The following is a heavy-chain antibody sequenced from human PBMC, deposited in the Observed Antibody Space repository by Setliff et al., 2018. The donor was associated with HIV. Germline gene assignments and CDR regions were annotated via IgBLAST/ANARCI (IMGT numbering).Heavy chain of an antibody. CDR1: GFTFSTHA. V-gene: IGHV3-33*01. J-gene: IGHJ4*02. Sequence: GGSLRLSCGASGFTFSTHAMHWVRQAPGKALEWVAYIWYDGSNEYYADSVKGRFAISRDNSKNTLYLQMDSLRAEDTALYYCTSDPPASGWTLAYWGQGALVTVSS. CDR3: TSDPPASGWTLAY. D-gene: IGHD6-19*01. CDR2: IWYDGSNE.